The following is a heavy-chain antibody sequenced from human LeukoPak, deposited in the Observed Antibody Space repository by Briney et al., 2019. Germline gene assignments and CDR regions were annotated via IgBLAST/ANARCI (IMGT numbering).Heavy chain of an antibody. Sequence: GGSLRLSCAASGCTFSSYAMSWVRQAPGKGLEWVSDINGSGGSTYYADSVKGRFTISRDDSKNTLYLQMNSLRAEDTAVYYCAKKYSTGLDPWGQGTLVTVSS. CDR1: GCTFSSYA. V-gene: IGHV3-23*01. D-gene: IGHD1-26*01. J-gene: IGHJ5*02. CDR2: INGSGGST. CDR3: AKKYSTGLDP.